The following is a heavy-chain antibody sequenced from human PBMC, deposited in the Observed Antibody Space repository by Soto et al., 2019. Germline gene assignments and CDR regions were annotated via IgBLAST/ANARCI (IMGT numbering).Heavy chain of an antibody. Sequence: GGSLRLSCAASGFTFSSFCMSWVRQAPGKGLEWVANIKEDGSAKYYVDSLKGRFTISRDNSKNSLYMQMNSLAAEDTAVYYWARVGNTSTVRGRNDYYHHGMDVWGQGTTVTVSS. J-gene: IGHJ6*02. CDR3: ARVGNTSTVRGRNDYYHHGMDV. V-gene: IGHV3-7*03. D-gene: IGHD5-18*01. CDR1: GFTFSSFC. CDR2: IKEDGSAK.